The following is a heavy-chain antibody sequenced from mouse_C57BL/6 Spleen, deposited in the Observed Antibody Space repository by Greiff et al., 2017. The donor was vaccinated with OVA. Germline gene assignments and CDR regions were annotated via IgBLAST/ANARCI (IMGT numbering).Heavy chain of an antibody. D-gene: IGHD3-3*01. CDR3: ARQGRDY. CDR1: GFTFSDYG. J-gene: IGHJ2*01. V-gene: IGHV5-17*01. CDR2: ISRGSSTI. Sequence: EVKLVESGGALVKPGGSLKLSCAASGFTFSDYGMHWVRQDQGKGLEWVAYISRGSSTIYYAERVRSRFTISRDNAKNTLFLQITSLRSEDTAMYYCARQGRDYWGQGTTLTVSS.